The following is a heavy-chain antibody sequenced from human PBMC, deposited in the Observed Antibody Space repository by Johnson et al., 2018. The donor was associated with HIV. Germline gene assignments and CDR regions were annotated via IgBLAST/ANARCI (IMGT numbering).Heavy chain of an antibody. CDR2: ISSNGGST. V-gene: IGHV3-64*01. CDR1: GFIFSSYA. D-gene: IGHD3-22*01. Sequence: VRLVESGGGLVQPGGSLRLSCAVSGFIFSSYAMHWVRQAPGKGLEYISTISSNGGSTYYANSVKGRFNISRDNSKNTLYLQMGSLIAEDMAVYYCARGSRYTYDNDDAYLLHAFDFWGQGTMVTVSS. J-gene: IGHJ3*01. CDR3: ARGSRYTYDNDDAYLLHAFDF.